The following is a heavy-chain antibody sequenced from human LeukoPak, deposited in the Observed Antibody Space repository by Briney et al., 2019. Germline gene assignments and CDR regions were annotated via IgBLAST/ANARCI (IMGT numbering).Heavy chain of an antibody. V-gene: IGHV1-2*06. CDR2: INPNSGGT. D-gene: IGHD3-10*01. CDR3: ARGPYVLLWFGEAVC. J-gene: IGHJ4*02. CDR1: GYTFTGYY. Sequence: GASVKVSCKASGYTFTGYYMHWVRQAPRQGLEWMGRINPNSGGTNYAQKFQGRVTMTRDTSISTAYMELSRLRSDDTAVYYCARGPYVLLWFGEAVCWGQGTLVTVSS.